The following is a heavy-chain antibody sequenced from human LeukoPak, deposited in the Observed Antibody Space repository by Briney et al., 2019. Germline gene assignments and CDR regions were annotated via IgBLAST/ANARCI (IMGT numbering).Heavy chain of an antibody. CDR2: IYYSGST. Sequence: SETLSLTCTVSGYSISSGNYWGWIRQPPGKGLEWIGSIYYSGSTYYNPSLKSRVTISVDTSKNQFSLKLSSVTAADTAVYYCARGTGYSYGNDAFDIWGQGTMVTVSS. J-gene: IGHJ3*02. CDR3: ARGTGYSYGNDAFDI. V-gene: IGHV4-38-2*02. D-gene: IGHD5-18*01. CDR1: GYSISSGNY.